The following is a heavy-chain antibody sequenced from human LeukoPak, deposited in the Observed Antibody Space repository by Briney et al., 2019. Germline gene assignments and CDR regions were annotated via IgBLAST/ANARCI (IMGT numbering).Heavy chain of an antibody. V-gene: IGHV4-39*07. Sequence: SETLSLTCTVSGGSISSSSYYWGWIRQPPGKGLEWIGSIYYSGSTYYNPSLKSRVTISVDTSKNQFSLKLSSVTAADTAVYYCARVDYYDSSGLYYWGQGTLVTVSS. J-gene: IGHJ4*02. CDR3: ARVDYYDSSGLYY. CDR2: IYYSGST. D-gene: IGHD3-22*01. CDR1: GGSISSSSYY.